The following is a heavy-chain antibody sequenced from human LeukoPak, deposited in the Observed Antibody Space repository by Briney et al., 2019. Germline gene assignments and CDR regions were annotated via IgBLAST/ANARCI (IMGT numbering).Heavy chain of an antibody. D-gene: IGHD5-12*01. Sequence: GGSLRLSCAVSGFDFSGYWMTWVRQAPGKGLEWVATMNHEGSETYYLHSVKGRFTISRDNAENSLYLLMNGLRLEDMALYYCVRGGRATFDAWGQGTLVTVSS. V-gene: IGHV3-7*01. CDR3: VRGGRATFDA. J-gene: IGHJ4*02. CDR2: MNHEGSET. CDR1: GFDFSGYW.